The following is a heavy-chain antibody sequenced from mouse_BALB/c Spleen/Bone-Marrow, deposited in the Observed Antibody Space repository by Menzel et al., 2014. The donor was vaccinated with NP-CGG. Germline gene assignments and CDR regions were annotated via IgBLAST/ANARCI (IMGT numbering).Heavy chain of an antibody. CDR3: ARVSSTMITTVFAY. D-gene: IGHD2-4*01. Sequence: VKLMESGPGLVSPSQSLSITCTVSGFSLTSYGVHWGRQPPGKGLEWLGVIWAGGSTNYNSALMSRLSISKDNSKSQVFIKMNSLQTDDTAMYYCARVSSTMITTVFAYWGQGTLVTVSA. CDR1: GFSLTSYG. V-gene: IGHV2-9*02. J-gene: IGHJ3*01. CDR2: IWAGGST.